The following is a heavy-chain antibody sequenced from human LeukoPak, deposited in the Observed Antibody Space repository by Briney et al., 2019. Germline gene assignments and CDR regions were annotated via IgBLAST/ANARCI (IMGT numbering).Heavy chain of an antibody. CDR2: IKQDGSEK. CDR3: SLYCSGGGCYSIGGAFDI. V-gene: IGHV3-7*05. CDR1: GFTFSSYW. D-gene: IGHD2-15*01. Sequence: PGGSLRLSCAASGFTFSSYWMSWVRQAPGKGLEWVANIKQDGSEKYYVDSVKGRFTISRDNAKNSLYLEMNSLRAEDTALYYCSLYCSGGGCYSIGGAFDIWGQGTMVTVSS. J-gene: IGHJ3*02.